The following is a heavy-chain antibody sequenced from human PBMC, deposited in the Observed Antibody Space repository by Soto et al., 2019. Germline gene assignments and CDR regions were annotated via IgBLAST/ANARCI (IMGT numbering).Heavy chain of an antibody. CDR3: AGSSGYYHDAFDI. V-gene: IGHV1-3*01. J-gene: IGHJ3*02. Sequence: ASVKVSCKASGYTFTSYAMHWVRQAPGQRLEWMGWINAGNGNTKYSQKFQGRVTITRDTSASTAYMEPSSLRSEDTAVYYCAGSSGYYHDAFDIWGQGTMVTVSS. CDR2: INAGNGNT. D-gene: IGHD3-22*01. CDR1: GYTFTSYA.